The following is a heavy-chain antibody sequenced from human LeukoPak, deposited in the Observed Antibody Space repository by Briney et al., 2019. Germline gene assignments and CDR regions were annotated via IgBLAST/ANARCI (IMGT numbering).Heavy chain of an antibody. D-gene: IGHD6-19*01. CDR2: ISYDGSNK. CDR3: ARDRYSSGWYGDFDC. CDR1: GFTFNSYA. J-gene: IGHJ4*02. V-gene: IGHV3-30*04. Sequence: GGSLRLSCAASGFTFNSYAMHWVRQAPGKGLEWVAVISYDGSNKYYADSVKGRFTISRDNSKNTLNLQMNSLRAEDTAVYYCARDRYSSGWYGDFDCWGQGTLVTVSS.